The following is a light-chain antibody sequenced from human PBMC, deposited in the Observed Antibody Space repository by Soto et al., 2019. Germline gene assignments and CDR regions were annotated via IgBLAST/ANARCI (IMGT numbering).Light chain of an antibody. CDR3: QQAKSLPYT. CDR2: GAF. CDR1: QDIDRW. J-gene: IGKJ2*01. V-gene: IGKV1-12*01. Sequence: DIQMTQSPSSVSVSVGDRVIITCRASQDIDRWLAWYQQRPGKAPKLLLYGAFNLQSGVPSRFSGSGSETDYTLTISSLQPEDFATYYCQQAKSLPYTFGQGTKLEIK.